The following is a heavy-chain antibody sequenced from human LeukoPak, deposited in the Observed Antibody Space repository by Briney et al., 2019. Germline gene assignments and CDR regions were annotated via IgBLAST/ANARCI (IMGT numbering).Heavy chain of an antibody. CDR3: AREGLYCSSTSCSFDY. D-gene: IGHD2-2*01. Sequence: GGSLRLSCAASGFTFNSYAMSWVRQAPGKGLEWVSSISSSSSYIYYADSVKGRFTISRDNAKNSLYLQMNSLRAEDTAVYYCAREGLYCSSTSCSFDYWGQGTLVTVSS. V-gene: IGHV3-21*01. J-gene: IGHJ4*02. CDR1: GFTFNSYA. CDR2: ISSSSSYI.